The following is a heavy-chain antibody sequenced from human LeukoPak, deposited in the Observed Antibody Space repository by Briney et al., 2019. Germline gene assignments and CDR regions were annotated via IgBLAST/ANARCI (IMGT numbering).Heavy chain of an antibody. Sequence: SETLSLTCTVSGGSISSSSYYWGWIRQPPGKGLEWIGSIYYSGSTYYNPSLKSRVTISVDTSKNQFSLKLSSVTAADTAVYYCARPDCSGGSCLFDPWGQGTLVTVSS. CDR2: IYYSGST. CDR1: GGSISSSSYY. D-gene: IGHD2-15*01. V-gene: IGHV4-39*01. J-gene: IGHJ5*02. CDR3: ARPDCSGGSCLFDP.